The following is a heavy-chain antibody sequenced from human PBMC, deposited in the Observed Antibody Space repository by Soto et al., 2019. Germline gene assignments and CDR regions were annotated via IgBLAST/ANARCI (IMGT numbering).Heavy chain of an antibody. J-gene: IGHJ4*02. CDR3: AKAALLWFGEFSIDY. CDR1: GFTFDDYA. V-gene: IGHV3-9*01. Sequence: EVQLVESGGGLVQPGRSLRLSCAASGFTFDDYAMHWVRQAPGKGLEWVSGISWNSGSIGYADSVKGRFTISRDNAKNSLYLQMNSLRAEDTALYYCAKAALLWFGEFSIDYWCQGTLVTVSS. D-gene: IGHD3-10*01. CDR2: ISWNSGSI.